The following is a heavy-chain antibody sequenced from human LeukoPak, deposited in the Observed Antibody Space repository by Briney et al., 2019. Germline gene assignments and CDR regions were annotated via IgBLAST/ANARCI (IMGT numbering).Heavy chain of an antibody. CDR1: GGSISSYY. CDR3: VREGALGSGGYDY. V-gene: IGHV4-59*01. CDR2: IYYSGST. D-gene: IGHD6-19*01. J-gene: IGHJ4*02. Sequence: SETLSLTCTVSGGSISSYYWSWIRQPPGKGLEWIGYIYYSGSTNYNPSLKSRVTISVDTSKNQFSLKLSSVTAADTAVYYCVREGALGSGGYDYWGQGTLVTVSS.